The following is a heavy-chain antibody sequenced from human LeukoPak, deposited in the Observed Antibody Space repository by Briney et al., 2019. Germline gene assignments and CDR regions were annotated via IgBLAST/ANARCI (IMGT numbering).Heavy chain of an antibody. Sequence: PGESLQISCKGSGYSFTSYWIGWVRQMPGKGLEWMGIIYPGDSDARYSPSFQGQVTISADKPISTAYLQWSSLKASDTAMYYCASSRLYDFWSGYYTYDYWGQGTLVTVSS. V-gene: IGHV5-51*01. CDR1: GYSFTSYW. J-gene: IGHJ4*02. D-gene: IGHD3-3*01. CDR3: ASSRLYDFWSGYYTYDY. CDR2: IYPGDSDA.